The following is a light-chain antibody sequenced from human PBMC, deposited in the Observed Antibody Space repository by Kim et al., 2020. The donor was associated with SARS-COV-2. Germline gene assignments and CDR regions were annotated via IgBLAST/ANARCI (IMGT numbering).Light chain of an antibody. CDR2: GAS. Sequence: PVDTATLSCRASQTLSRSFLAWYQQKPGQTPRLLIYGASARATGIPDRFSGTGSGTDFTLTISRLEPEDFAVYYCQQYNTPPWTFGQGTKVDIK. J-gene: IGKJ1*01. CDR1: QTLSRSF. V-gene: IGKV3-20*01. CDR3: QQYNTPPWT.